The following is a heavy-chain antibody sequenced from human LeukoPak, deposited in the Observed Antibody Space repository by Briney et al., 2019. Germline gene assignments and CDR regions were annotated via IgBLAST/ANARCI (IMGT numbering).Heavy chain of an antibody. CDR2: IKQDGSEK. CDR1: GFTFSSYW. V-gene: IGHV3-7*01. Sequence: PGGSLRLSCAASGFTFSSYWMSWVRQAPGKGLEWVANIKQDGSEKYYVDSVKGRFTISRDNAKNSLYLQMNSLRAEDTAVYYCAKDPVPYYYGSGRIDYWGQGTLVTVSS. CDR3: AKDPVPYYYGSGRIDY. J-gene: IGHJ4*02. D-gene: IGHD3-10*01.